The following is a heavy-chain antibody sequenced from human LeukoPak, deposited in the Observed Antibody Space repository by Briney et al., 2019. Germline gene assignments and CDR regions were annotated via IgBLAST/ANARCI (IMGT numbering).Heavy chain of an antibody. Sequence: PGGSLRLSCAASGFTLSSYAMHWVRQAPGKGLEWVAVISYDGSNKYYADSVKGRFTISRDNSKNTLYLQMNSLRAEDTAVCYCARAEYYYYGMDVWGQGTTVTFSS. CDR3: ARAEYYYYGMDV. CDR2: ISYDGSNK. CDR1: GFTLSSYA. J-gene: IGHJ6*02. V-gene: IGHV3-30-3*01.